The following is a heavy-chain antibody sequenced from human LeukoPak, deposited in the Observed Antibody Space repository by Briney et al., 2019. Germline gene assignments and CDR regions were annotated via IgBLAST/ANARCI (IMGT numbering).Heavy chain of an antibody. D-gene: IGHD3-16*01. CDR3: AREFQLGGLYTSA. J-gene: IGHJ6*03. CDR1: GFNFDDYA. CDR2: INLNGDNI. Sequence: GGSLRLSCVGSGFNFDDYAMNWVRQAPGRGLEWISGINLNGDNIKYADSVKDRFTISRDNTKNTLYLQMNSLRAENSALYFCAREFQLGGLYTSAWGKGTTVIVS. V-gene: IGHV3-20*04.